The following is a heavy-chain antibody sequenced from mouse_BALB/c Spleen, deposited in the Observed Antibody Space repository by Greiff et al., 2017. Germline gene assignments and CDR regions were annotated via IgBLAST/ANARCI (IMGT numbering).Heavy chain of an antibody. V-gene: IGHV7-3*02. Sequence: EVKVVESGGGLVQPGGSLRLSCATSGFTFTDYYMSWVRQPPGKALEWLGFIRNKANGYTTEYSASVKGRFTISRDNSQSILYLQMNTLRAEDSATYYCARDSGIYDGYSFAMDYWGQGTSVTVSS. CDR2: IRNKANGYTT. D-gene: IGHD2-3*01. J-gene: IGHJ4*01. CDR3: ARDSGIYDGYSFAMDY. CDR1: GFTFTDYY.